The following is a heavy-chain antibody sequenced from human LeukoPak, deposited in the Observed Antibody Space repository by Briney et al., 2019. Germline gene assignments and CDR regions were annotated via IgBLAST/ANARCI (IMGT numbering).Heavy chain of an antibody. CDR1: GFTFNTYK. CDR2: ISRSSDYI. V-gene: IGHV3-21*01. CDR3: ACYGIAPPY. J-gene: IGHJ4*02. Sequence: GGSLRLSCSASGFTFNTYKMIWVRQAPGKGLEWVSSISRSSDYIYYADSVKGRFTVSRDNAKNTLYLQMNSLRTEDTAVYYCACYGIAPPYWGQGTLVTVSS. D-gene: IGHD2-15*01.